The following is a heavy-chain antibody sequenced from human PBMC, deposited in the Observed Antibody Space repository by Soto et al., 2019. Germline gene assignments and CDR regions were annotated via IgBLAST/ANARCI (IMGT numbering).Heavy chain of an antibody. CDR3: ARDHHEQMSFDW. CDR2: ISSGGIK. Sequence: QVQLVESGGGLVKPGGSLRLSCVASGITFGDYYMTWVRQAPGKGLEWLSYISSGGIKYYADSVKGRFTISRDNGKNSLYLQMNSLRVDDTAVYYCARDHHEQMSFDWWGQGTLVTVSS. CDR1: GITFGDYY. V-gene: IGHV3-11*01. J-gene: IGHJ4*02.